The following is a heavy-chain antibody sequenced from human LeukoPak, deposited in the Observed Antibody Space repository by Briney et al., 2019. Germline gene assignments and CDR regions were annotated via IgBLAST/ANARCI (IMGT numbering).Heavy chain of an antibody. V-gene: IGHV3-30-3*01. CDR1: GFTFSSSA. CDR3: ARDKVRVVVITHFDY. CDR2: ISYDGSNK. Sequence: PGGSLRLSCAASGFTFSSSAMSWVRQAPGKGLEWVAVISYDGSNKYYADSVKGRFTISRDNSKNTLYLQMNSLRAEDTAVYYCARDKVRVVVITHFDYWGQGTLVTVSS. J-gene: IGHJ4*02. D-gene: IGHD3-22*01.